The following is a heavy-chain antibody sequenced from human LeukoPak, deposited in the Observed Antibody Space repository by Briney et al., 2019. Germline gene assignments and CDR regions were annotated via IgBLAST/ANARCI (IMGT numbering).Heavy chain of an antibody. Sequence: SSETLSLTCTVSGGSISSYYWSWIRQPPGKGLEWIGYIYYSGSTNYNPSLKSRVTISVDTSKNQFSLKLSSVTAADTAVYYCARGGRFYDILTGYGAFDYWGQGTLVTVSS. D-gene: IGHD3-9*01. CDR3: ARGGRFYDILTGYGAFDY. J-gene: IGHJ4*02. CDR1: GGSISSYY. V-gene: IGHV4-59*01. CDR2: IYYSGST.